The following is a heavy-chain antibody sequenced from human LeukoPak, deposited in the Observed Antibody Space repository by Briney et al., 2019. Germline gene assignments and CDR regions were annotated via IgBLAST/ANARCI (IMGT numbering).Heavy chain of an antibody. Sequence: GGSLRLSCAASGFTLNTYWMSWVRQAPGKGLEWVANIKEDGSEKYYVDSVKGRFSISRDNAKNSLYLQMNSLRVEDTAVYYCAELGITMIGGVWGKGTTVTISS. D-gene: IGHD3-10*02. CDR2: IKEDGSEK. CDR3: AELGITMIGGV. CDR1: GFTLNTYW. J-gene: IGHJ6*04. V-gene: IGHV3-7*01.